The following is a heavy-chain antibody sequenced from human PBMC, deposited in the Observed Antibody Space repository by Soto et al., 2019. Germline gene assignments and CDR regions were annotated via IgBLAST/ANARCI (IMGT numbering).Heavy chain of an antibody. CDR3: AIRLTKTLSAMRY. V-gene: IGHV3-30*09. D-gene: IGHD2-2*01. J-gene: IGHJ4*02. CDR2: ISENGVNK. CDR1: GFTFTSYA. Sequence: SLRLYCSGSGFTFTSYAIHWVRQAPGKGLEWVAVISENGVNKYSAESVRGRFVISRDNSKNTVELEMNSLRPEDTAIYFCAIRLTKTLSAMRYCGQTILVTLS.